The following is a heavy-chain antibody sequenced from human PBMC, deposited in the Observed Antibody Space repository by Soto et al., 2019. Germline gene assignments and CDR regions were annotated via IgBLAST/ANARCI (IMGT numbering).Heavy chain of an antibody. D-gene: IGHD3-9*01. V-gene: IGHV3-23*01. CDR1: GFTFSSYA. CDR3: AKVGTSYDILTGYSRGPYYFDY. Sequence: GGSLRLSCAASGFTFSSYAMSWVRQAPGKGLEWVSAISGSGGSTYYADSVKGRFTISRDNSKNTLYLQMNSLRAEDTAVYYCAKVGTSYDILTGYSRGPYYFDYWGQGTLVTVSS. CDR2: ISGSGGST. J-gene: IGHJ4*02.